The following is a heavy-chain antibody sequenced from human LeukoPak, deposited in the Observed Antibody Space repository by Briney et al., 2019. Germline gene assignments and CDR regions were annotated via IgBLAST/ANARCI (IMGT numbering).Heavy chain of an antibody. D-gene: IGHD5-18*01. CDR3: ARHDRTYSSGYVVNAFDI. CDR2: IYYTGST. Sequence: SETLSLTCAVYGGSFSGYYWSWIRQPPGKGLEWIGSIYYTGSTYYNPFLKSRVTVSVDTSKNQFSLKLSSVIAADTALYYCARHDRTYSSGYVVNAFDIWGRGTMVSVSS. CDR1: GGSFSGYY. V-gene: IGHV4-34*01. J-gene: IGHJ3*02.